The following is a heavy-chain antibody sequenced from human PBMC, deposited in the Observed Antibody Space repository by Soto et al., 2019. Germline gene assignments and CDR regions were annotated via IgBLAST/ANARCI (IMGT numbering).Heavy chain of an antibody. J-gene: IGHJ4*02. CDR2: IYYSGST. CDR3: ARVPPYSSGLGGFDY. Sequence: QVQLQESGPGLVKPSQTLSLTCTVSGGSISSGDAYWSWIRQPPGKGLEWIGYIYYSGSTYYNPSLKSRVTISVDTSMNQFSLKLSSVTAADTAVYYCARVPPYSSGLGGFDYWGQGTLATVSS. D-gene: IGHD6-19*01. V-gene: IGHV4-30-4*01. CDR1: GGSISSGDAY.